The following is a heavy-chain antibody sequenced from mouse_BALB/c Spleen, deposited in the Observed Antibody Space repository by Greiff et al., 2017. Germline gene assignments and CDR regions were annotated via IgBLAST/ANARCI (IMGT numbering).Heavy chain of an antibody. CDR1: GFTFNTYA. Sequence: EVKLMESGGGLVQPKGSLKLSCAASGFTFNTYAMNWVRQAPGKGLEWVARIRSKSNNYATYYADSVKDRFTISRDDSQSMLYLQMNNLKTEDTAMYYCVRQGYYGYYFDYWGQGTTLTVSS. CDR3: VRQGYYGYYFDY. D-gene: IGHD1-2*01. CDR2: IRSKSNNYAT. J-gene: IGHJ2*01. V-gene: IGHV10-1*02.